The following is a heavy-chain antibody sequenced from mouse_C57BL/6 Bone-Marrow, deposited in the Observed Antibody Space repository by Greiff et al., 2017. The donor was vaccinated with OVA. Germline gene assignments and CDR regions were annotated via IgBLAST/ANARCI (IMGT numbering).Heavy chain of an antibody. CDR1: GYTFTDYE. CDR2: IDPETGGT. J-gene: IGHJ2*01. Sequence: LVESGAELVRPGASVTLSCKASGYTFTDYEMHWVKQTPVHGLEWIGAIDPETGGTAYNQKFKGKAILTADKSSSTAYMELRSLTSEDSAVYYCTRPYYGSSYEGYFDYWGQGTTLTVSS. D-gene: IGHD1-1*01. CDR3: TRPYYGSSYEGYFDY. V-gene: IGHV1-15*01.